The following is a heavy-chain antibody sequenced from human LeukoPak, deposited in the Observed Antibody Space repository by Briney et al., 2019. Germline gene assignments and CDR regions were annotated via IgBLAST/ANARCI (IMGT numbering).Heavy chain of an antibody. V-gene: IGHV1-69*04. J-gene: IGHJ4*02. CDR3: ALGTMMKTYYFDY. D-gene: IGHD3-22*01. CDR2: IIPILGIA. Sequence: ASVKVSCKASGGTFSSYAISWVRQAPGQGLEWMGRIIPILGIANYAQKFQGRVTMTRNTSISTAYMELSSLRSEDTAVYYCALGTMMKTYYFDYWGQGTLVTVSS. CDR1: GGTFSSYA.